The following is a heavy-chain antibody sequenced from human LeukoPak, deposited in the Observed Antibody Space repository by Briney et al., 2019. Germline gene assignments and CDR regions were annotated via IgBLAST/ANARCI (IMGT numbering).Heavy chain of an antibody. CDR2: ISSSGSTI. D-gene: IGHD5-18*01. J-gene: IGHJ4*02. V-gene: IGHV3-11*04. CDR1: GFTFSAYY. CDR3: ARDQQLWDPFDY. Sequence: GGSLRLSCAASGFTFSAYYMSWVRQAPGKGLEWVSYISSSGSTIYYADSVKGRFTISRDNSKNTLYLQMNSLRAEDTAVYYCARDQQLWDPFDYWGQGTLVTVSS.